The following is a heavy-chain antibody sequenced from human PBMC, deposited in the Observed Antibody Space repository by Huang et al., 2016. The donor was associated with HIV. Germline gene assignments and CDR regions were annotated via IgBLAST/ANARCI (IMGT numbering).Heavy chain of an antibody. D-gene: IGHD3-22*01. Sequence: QVHLVQSGAEVKQPGASVKVSCKASGYTFTDYDIHWLRQAPGQGLEWMGWITPNSGGTNYAQKFQGRVTMTTDTSISTAYMDLFRLNSDDTAVYHCARQRTTYYYDSSGYRGEFDQWGQGTLVTVSS. J-gene: IGHJ4*02. CDR3: ARQRTTYYYDSSGYRGEFDQ. CDR1: GYTFTDYD. V-gene: IGHV1-2*02. CDR2: ITPNSGGT.